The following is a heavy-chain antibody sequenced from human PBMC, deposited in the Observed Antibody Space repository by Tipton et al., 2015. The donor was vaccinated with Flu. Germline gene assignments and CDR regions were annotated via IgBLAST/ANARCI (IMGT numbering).Heavy chain of an antibody. CDR1: GGSVSSNSAA. CDR3: ARDSTLPGIAVAGNFDY. J-gene: IGHJ4*02. CDR2: TYYRSKWYN. Sequence: GLVKPSQTLSLTCAISGGSVSSNSAAWNWIRQSPSRGLEWLGRTYYRSKWYNDYAVSVKSRITINPDTSKNQFSLQLNSVTPEDTAVYYCARDSTLPGIAVAGNFDYWGQGTLVTVSS. V-gene: IGHV6-1*01. D-gene: IGHD6-19*01.